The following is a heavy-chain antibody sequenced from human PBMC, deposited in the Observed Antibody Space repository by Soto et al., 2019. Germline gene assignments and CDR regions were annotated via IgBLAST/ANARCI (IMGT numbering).Heavy chain of an antibody. Sequence: ASVKVSCKASGYTFTGYYMHWVRQAPGQGLEWMGWINPNSGGTNYAQKFQGWVTMTRDTSISTAYMELNSLRAEDTAVYYCARRSGYDTNAFDIWGQGTMVTVSS. J-gene: IGHJ3*02. V-gene: IGHV1-2*04. D-gene: IGHD5-12*01. CDR3: ARRSGYDTNAFDI. CDR2: INPNSGGT. CDR1: GYTFTGYY.